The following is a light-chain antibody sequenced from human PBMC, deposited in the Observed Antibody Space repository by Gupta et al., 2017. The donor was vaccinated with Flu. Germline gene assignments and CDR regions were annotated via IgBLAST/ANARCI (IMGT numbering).Light chain of an antibody. Sequence: ISCRSSPSLLHNNGFNYLDWYLQKPGQSPQLLIYFGSNRASGVPERFSGSGSGTDFTLKISRVEAEDFGVYYCMQSLHSPDTFGQGTKLDI. J-gene: IGKJ2*01. CDR1: PSLLHNNGFNY. V-gene: IGKV2-28*01. CDR3: MQSLHSPDT. CDR2: FGS.